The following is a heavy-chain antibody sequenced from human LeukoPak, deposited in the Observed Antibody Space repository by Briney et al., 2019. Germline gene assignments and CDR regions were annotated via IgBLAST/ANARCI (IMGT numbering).Heavy chain of an antibody. V-gene: IGHV4-38-2*01. CDR2: IYHSGST. Sequence: PSETLSLTCAVSGYSISSGYYWGWIRQPPGKWLEWIGSIYHSGSTYYNPSLKSRVTISVDTSKNQSPLKLSSVTAADTAVYYCARLWFGTYYYYYMDVWGKGTTVTVSS. CDR3: ARLWFGTYYYYYMDV. D-gene: IGHD3-10*01. CDR1: GYSISSGYY. J-gene: IGHJ6*03.